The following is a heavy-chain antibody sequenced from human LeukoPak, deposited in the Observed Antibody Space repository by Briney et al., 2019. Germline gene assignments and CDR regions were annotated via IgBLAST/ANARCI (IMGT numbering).Heavy chain of an antibody. V-gene: IGHV4-31*03. CDR3: ARVFEGGVGYCTNGVCYTAYYFDY. D-gene: IGHD2-8*01. J-gene: IGHJ4*02. CDR1: GGSIIGGGYY. Sequence: PSETLSLTCTVSGGSIIGGGYYWSWIRQHPGKGLEWIGYIYYSGNTFYNPSLTSRLTISIDTSKNQFSLKLSSVTAAATAVYYCARVFEGGVGYCTNGVCYTAYYFDYWGQGTLVTVSS. CDR2: IYYSGNT.